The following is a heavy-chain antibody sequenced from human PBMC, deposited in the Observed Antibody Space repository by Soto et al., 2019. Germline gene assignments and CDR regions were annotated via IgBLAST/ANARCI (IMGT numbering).Heavy chain of an antibody. Sequence: EVQLVESGGGLVQPGGSLRLSCAASGFIFTDYWIHWVRQAPGKGLVWVSRIKSDESTTNYADSVWGRLTISRDNAKNKVYLQINSLRAEDTAVYYCARGARNYYYFDYWGQGTLVTVSS. J-gene: IGHJ4*02. CDR3: ARGARNYYYFDY. D-gene: IGHD3-10*01. CDR1: GFIFTDYW. V-gene: IGHV3-74*01. CDR2: IKSDESTT.